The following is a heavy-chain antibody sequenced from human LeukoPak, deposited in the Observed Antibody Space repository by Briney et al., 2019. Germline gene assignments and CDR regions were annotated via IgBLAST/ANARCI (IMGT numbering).Heavy chain of an antibody. CDR1: GFTLCSYG. CDR3: AKDRSSSH. J-gene: IGHJ4*02. V-gene: IGHV3-30*18. D-gene: IGHD6-13*01. Sequence: GGSLRVSCADSGFTLCSYGMYWVRQAPDAGRERVGVISYDGSNRYYADSVKGQFTISRDNSKNTLYLQMNSLRAEDTAVYYCAKDRSSSHWGQGTLVTVSS. CDR2: ISYDGSNR.